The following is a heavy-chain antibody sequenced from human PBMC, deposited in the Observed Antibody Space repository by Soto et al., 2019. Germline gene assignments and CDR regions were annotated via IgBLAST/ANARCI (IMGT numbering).Heavy chain of an antibody. CDR3: ARHNYGSGSTYFDY. CDR2: IYYSGST. V-gene: IGHV4-59*08. D-gene: IGHD3-10*01. CDR1: GGSISSYY. J-gene: IGHJ4*02. Sequence: SETLSLTCTVSGGSISSYYWSWIRQPPGKGLEWIGYIYYSGSTNYNPSLKSRVTISVDTSKNQFSLKLNSMTAADTAVYYCARHNYGSGSTYFDYWGQGTXVTVSS.